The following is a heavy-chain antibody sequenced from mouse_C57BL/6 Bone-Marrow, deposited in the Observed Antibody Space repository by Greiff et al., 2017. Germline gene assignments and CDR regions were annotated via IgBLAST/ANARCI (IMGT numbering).Heavy chain of an antibody. V-gene: IGHV1-39*01. CDR3: AREGGVVITTVRAQYDYAMDY. CDR2: INPNYGTT. CDR1: GYSFTDST. D-gene: IGHD1-1*01. Sequence: EVQLQQPGPELVKPGASVKISCKASGYSFTDSTMHWVKQSTGKSLDWIGVINPNYGTTSYNQKFKGTATLTVDKSSSPAYLQINSLRSEYSAVYYCAREGGVVITTVRAQYDYAMDYWGQGTSVTVSA. J-gene: IGHJ4*01.